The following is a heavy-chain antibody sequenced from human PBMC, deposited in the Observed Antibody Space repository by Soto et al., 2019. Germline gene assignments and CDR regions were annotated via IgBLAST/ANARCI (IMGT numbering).Heavy chain of an antibody. CDR3: ARGDREDIAVVIGARPGEYGVDF. Sequence: GGSLRLSCAASGFTFRSYAMHWVRQAPGKGLECVAVIAYDGSNKFYRDYVKGRFTISRDNSKNTLYLQVNNLKYEDTAVYYCARGDREDIAVVIGARPGEYGVDFWGQGTTVTVSS. CDR1: GFTFRSYA. V-gene: IGHV3-30-3*01. D-gene: IGHD2-15*01. J-gene: IGHJ6*02. CDR2: IAYDGSNK.